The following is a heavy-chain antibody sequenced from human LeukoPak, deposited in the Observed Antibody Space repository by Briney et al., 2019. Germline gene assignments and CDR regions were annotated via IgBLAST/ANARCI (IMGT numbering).Heavy chain of an antibody. CDR3: AKGIDILTAYLDY. D-gene: IGHD3-9*01. J-gene: IGHJ4*02. V-gene: IGHV3-23*01. Sequence: GGSLRLSCAASGFTFSNHAMSWVRQAPGKGLQWVSAISGGGVAIYYADSVKGRFTISRDNSKNTLYLQMDSLRAEDTAVYYCAKGIDILTAYLDYWGQGTLVTVSS. CDR1: GFTFSNHA. CDR2: ISGGGVAI.